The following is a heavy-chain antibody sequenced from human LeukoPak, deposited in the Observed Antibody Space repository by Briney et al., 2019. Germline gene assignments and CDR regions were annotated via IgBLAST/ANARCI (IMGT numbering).Heavy chain of an antibody. CDR3: ARDGARCTNGVCSSYGMDV. D-gene: IGHD2-8*01. Sequence: PGGSLRLSCAASGFTFSTYTMNWVRQAPGKGLEGVSSISGSSTYIYYADSVKGRFTISRDNAKNSLYLQMNSLRAEDTAVYYCARDGARCTNGVCSSYGMDVWGQGTTLTVSS. CDR2: ISGSSTYI. V-gene: IGHV3-21*01. J-gene: IGHJ6*02. CDR1: GFTFSTYT.